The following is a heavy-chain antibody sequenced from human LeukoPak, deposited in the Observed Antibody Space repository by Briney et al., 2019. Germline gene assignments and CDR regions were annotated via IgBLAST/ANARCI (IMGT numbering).Heavy chain of an antibody. D-gene: IGHD4-23*01. Sequence: ASVKVSCKASGGTFSSYAISWVRQAPGQGLEWMGGIIPIFGTANYAQKFQGRVTITADESTSTAYMELSSLRSEGTAVYYCARDQVGVVTVNYYYYGMDVWGQGTTVTVSS. CDR1: GGTFSSYA. CDR3: ARDQVGVVTVNYYYYGMDV. V-gene: IGHV1-69*13. CDR2: IIPIFGTA. J-gene: IGHJ6*02.